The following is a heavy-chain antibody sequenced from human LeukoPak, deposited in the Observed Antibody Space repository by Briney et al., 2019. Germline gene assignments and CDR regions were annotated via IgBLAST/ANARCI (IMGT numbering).Heavy chain of an antibody. CDR2: IYYSGST. V-gene: IGHV4-31*03. Sequence: MSSQTLSLTCTVSGGSISSGGYYWSWIRQHPGKGLEWIGYIYYSGSTSYNPSLKSRLTISLDTSKNRFSLKLSSVTAADTAVYFCARDRDYGGRAFQIWGQGTMVTVS. J-gene: IGHJ3*02. D-gene: IGHD4-17*01. CDR3: ARDRDYGGRAFQI. CDR1: GGSISSGGYY.